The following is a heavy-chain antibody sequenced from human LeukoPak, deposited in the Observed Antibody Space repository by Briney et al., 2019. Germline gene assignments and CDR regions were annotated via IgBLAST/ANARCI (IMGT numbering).Heavy chain of an antibody. V-gene: IGHV3-30-3*01. Sequence: GGSLRLSCAASGFTFSSYAMHWVRQAPGKGLEWVAVISYDGSNKYYADSVKGRFTISRDNSKNTLYLQMNSLRAEDTAVYYCARDSYSYGYEVFSPSGLDYWGQGTLVTVSS. J-gene: IGHJ4*02. CDR3: ARDSYSYGYEVFSPSGLDY. CDR2: ISYDGSNK. CDR1: GFTFSSYA. D-gene: IGHD5-18*01.